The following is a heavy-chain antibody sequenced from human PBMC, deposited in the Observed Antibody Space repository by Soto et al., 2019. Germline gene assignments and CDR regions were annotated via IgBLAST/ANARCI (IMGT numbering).Heavy chain of an antibody. D-gene: IGHD4-17*01. J-gene: IGHJ4*02. V-gene: IGHV6-1*01. CDR3: ARDGGIALTTFDF. Sequence: PSQTLSLTCAISGDSVSDNTAAWNWIRQSPSRGLEWLGRTYYRSRWYNDYAISVRSRIIINPDTSKNQFSLQLNSVTPEDTAVYYCARDGGIALTTFDFWGQGSLVTAPQ. CDR1: GDSVSDNTAA. CDR2: TYYRSRWYN.